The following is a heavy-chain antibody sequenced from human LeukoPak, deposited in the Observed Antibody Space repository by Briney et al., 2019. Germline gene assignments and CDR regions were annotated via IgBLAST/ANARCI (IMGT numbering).Heavy chain of an antibody. CDR3: ASINWNDLSAFDY. J-gene: IGHJ4*02. D-gene: IGHD1-20*01. Sequence: ETLSLTCTVSGGSISSSSYCWGCIRQPPGKGLERIGSIYYSGSTYYNPSLKSRVTISVDTSKNQFSLKLSSVTAADTAVYYCASINWNDLSAFDYWGQGTLVTVSS. CDR1: GGSISSSSYC. CDR2: IYYSGST. V-gene: IGHV4-39*01.